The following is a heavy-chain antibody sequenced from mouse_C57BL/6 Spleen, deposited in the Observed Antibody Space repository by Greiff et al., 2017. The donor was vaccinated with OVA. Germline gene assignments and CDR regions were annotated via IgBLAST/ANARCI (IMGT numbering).Heavy chain of an antibody. CDR3: ARSGTMAPWFAY. CDR1: GYTFTDYY. V-gene: IGHV1-75*01. CDR2: IFPGSGST. Sequence: QVHVKQSGPELVKPGASVKISCKASGYTFTDYYINWVKQRPGQGLEWIGWIFPGSGSTYYNEKFKGKATLTVDKSSSTAYMLLSSLTSEDSAVYFCARSGTMAPWFAYWGQGTLVTVSA. J-gene: IGHJ3*01. D-gene: IGHD1-1*02.